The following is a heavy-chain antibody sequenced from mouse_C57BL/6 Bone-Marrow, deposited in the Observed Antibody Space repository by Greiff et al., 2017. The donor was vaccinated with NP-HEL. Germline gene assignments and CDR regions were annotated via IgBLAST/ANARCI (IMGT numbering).Heavy chain of an antibody. CDR1: GYTFTSYW. V-gene: IGHV1-72*01. Sequence: QVQLQQPGADLVKPGASVKLSCKASGYTFTSYWMHWVKQRPGRGLEWIGRIDPNSGGTKFNEKFKTKATLTADKPSSTAYMQLSSLTSEDSAVYYCARYYDGSRGWYFDVWGTGTTVTVSS. D-gene: IGHD1-1*01. CDR2: IDPNSGGT. CDR3: ARYYDGSRGWYFDV. J-gene: IGHJ1*03.